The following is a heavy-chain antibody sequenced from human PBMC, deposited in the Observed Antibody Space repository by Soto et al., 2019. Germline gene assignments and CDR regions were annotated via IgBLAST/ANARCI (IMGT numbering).Heavy chain of an antibody. CDR2: IYYSGST. D-gene: IGHD3-22*01. V-gene: IGHV4-30-4*01. CDR3: ARVDSSGYSGFDY. J-gene: IGHJ4*02. CDR1: GGSISSGDYY. Sequence: SETLSLTCTVSGGSISSGDYYWSWIRQPPGKGLEWIGYIYYSGSTYYNPSLKSRVTISVDTSKNQFSLKLSSVTAADTAVNYCARVDSSGYSGFDYWGQGTLVTVSS.